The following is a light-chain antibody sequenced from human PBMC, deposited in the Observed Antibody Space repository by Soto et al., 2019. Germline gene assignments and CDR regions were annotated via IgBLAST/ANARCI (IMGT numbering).Light chain of an antibody. V-gene: IGKV3-20*01. CDR2: GTS. CDR3: QQYGTSSWT. J-gene: IGKJ1*01. Sequence: EIVLTPSPGPLSLSPGERATLSCRASQSVSSSYLAWYQQKPGQAPRLLIYGTSSRATAIPDRFSGSGSGTDFTLTISRLETEDFAVYYCQQYGTSSWTFGQGTKVDIK. CDR1: QSVSSSY.